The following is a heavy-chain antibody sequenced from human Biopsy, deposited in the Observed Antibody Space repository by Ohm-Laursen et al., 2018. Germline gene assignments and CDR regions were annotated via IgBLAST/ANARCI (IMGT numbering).Heavy chain of an antibody. V-gene: IGHV1-2*02. D-gene: IGHD2-8*01. CDR1: SYTFTDYT. Sequence: ASVKVSCKASSYTFTDYTIHWMRQAPGQGLEWLGYINCKTGATNYAQKFQGTVTMTRDTSICTANMALGSLRSADTAIYYCVRDPINGHKAFDYWGQGSLVTVSS. CDR3: VRDPINGHKAFDY. CDR2: INCKTGAT. J-gene: IGHJ4*02.